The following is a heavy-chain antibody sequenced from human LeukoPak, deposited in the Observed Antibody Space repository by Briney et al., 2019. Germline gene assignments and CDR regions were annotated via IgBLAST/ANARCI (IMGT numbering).Heavy chain of an antibody. CDR1: GFTVGSNF. V-gene: IGHV3-66*01. CDR3: AIGLVTYY. D-gene: IGHD3-9*01. J-gene: IGHJ4*02. Sequence: GGSLRLSCAASGFTVGSNFMSWVRQAPGKGLEWVSVIYSGGSTYYADSMKGRFTISRDNSKNTLYLQMNSLRVEDTAVYYCAIGLVTYYWGQGTLVTVSS. CDR2: IYSGGST.